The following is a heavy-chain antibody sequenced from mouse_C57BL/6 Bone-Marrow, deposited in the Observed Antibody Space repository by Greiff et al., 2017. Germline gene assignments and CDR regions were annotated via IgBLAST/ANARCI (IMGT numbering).Heavy chain of an antibody. V-gene: IGHV14-4*01. CDR1: GFNIKDDY. Sequence: VQLMQSGAELVRPGASVKLSCTASGFNIKDDYMHWVKQRPEQGLEWIGWIDPENGDTEYASKFKGEATLTVDKSSNTAYLQLSSLTSEDTAVYYYTSIAYWGQGTLVTVSA. CDR2: IDPENGDT. CDR3: TSIAY. J-gene: IGHJ3*01.